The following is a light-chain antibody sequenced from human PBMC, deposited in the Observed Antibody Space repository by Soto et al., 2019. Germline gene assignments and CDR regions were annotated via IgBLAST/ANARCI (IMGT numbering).Light chain of an antibody. CDR1: SGAVTSGHY. CDR2: HTS. J-gene: IGLJ2*01. CDR3: LLFYSNTGL. Sequence: QAVVTQEPSLTVSPGETVTLTCGSSSGAVTSGHYSYWFQQKPGQAPRALIYHTSNKHSWTPARFSGSLYGGKAALTLSGAQPEDEAEYYCLLFYSNTGLFGGGTKVTVL. V-gene: IGLV7-46*01.